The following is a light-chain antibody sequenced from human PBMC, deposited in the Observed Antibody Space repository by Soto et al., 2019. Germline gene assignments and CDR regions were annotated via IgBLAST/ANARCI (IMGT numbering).Light chain of an antibody. CDR1: QSISKY. V-gene: IGKV1-39*01. CDR2: AAS. CDR3: QQSYSTPPDT. Sequence: DIQMTQSPSSLSASVGDRVTITCRASQSISKYLNWYQQKPGQAPNLLIYAASTLQSGVPSRFSGSGSGTDFPLTISSLQPEDVATYYCQQSYSTPPDTFGQGTKLEIK. J-gene: IGKJ2*01.